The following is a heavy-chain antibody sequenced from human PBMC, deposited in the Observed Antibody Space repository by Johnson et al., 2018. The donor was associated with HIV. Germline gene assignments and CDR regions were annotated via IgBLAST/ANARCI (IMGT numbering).Heavy chain of an antibody. CDR3: ARDLSVESYQLLSVFTYAFDI. J-gene: IGHJ3*02. CDR2: IGTAGDT. V-gene: IGHV3-13*01. Sequence: VQLVESGGGLVQPGESLRLSCVVSGFTFSSYDMHWVRQATAKGLEWVSAIGTAGDTSYPGSVQGRFTLPIDHSNNQLYLQMNSLRAEETAVYYCARDLSVESYQLLSVFTYAFDIWGQGTMVTVSS. CDR1: GFTFSSYD. D-gene: IGHD2-2*01.